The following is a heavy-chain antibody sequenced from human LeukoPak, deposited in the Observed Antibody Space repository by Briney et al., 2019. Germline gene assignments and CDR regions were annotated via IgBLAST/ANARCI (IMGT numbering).Heavy chain of an antibody. CDR1: GDSFSSNSVT. J-gene: IGHJ5*02. D-gene: IGHD2-2*01. V-gene: IGHV6-1*01. Sequence: SQTLSLTCAISGDSFSSNSVTWNCLRQSPSRGLEWLGRTYYRSTWYNDYAVSVRGRITVNPDTSKNQFSLHLNSVTPEDTAVYYCARRLTQYDCFDPWGQGILVTVSS. CDR3: ARRLTQYDCFDP. CDR2: TYYRSTWYN.